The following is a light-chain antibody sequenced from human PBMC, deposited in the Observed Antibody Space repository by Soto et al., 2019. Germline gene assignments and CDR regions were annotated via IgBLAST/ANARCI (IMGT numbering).Light chain of an antibody. V-gene: IGKV3D-20*02. CDR1: QSVSSNY. Sequence: EIVLTQSPGTLSLSPGERATLSCRASQSVSSNYLAWYQQTPGQAPRLLISGASSRASGIPDGFSGSGSGTDFTLIISSLEPEDFAVYYCQQRSSWPFTFGPGTKVDIK. J-gene: IGKJ3*01. CDR3: QQRSSWPFT. CDR2: GAS.